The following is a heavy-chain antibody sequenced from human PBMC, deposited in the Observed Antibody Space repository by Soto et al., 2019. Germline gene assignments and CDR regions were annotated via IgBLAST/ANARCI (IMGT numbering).Heavy chain of an antibody. CDR1: GGTFSSYA. D-gene: IGHD3-10*01. V-gene: IGHV1-69*12. CDR2: IIPIFGTA. CDR3: ARDRPLTMVRGVITGMDV. Sequence: QVQLVQSGAEVKKPGSSVKVSCKASGGTFSSYAISWVRQAPGQGLEWMGGIIPIFGTANYAQKFQGRVTITADESTTTAXMELSSLRSEDTAVYYCARDRPLTMVRGVITGMDVWGQGTTVTVSS. J-gene: IGHJ6*02.